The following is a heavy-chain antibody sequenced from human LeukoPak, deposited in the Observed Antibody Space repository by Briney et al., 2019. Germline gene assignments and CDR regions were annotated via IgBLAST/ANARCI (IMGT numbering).Heavy chain of an antibody. Sequence: PGRSLRLSCAASGFTFSSYGMHWVRQAPGKGLEWVAVISYDGSNKYYADSVKGRFTISRDNSKNTLYPQMNSLRAEDTAVYYCAKDQYYYGSGSQIDYWGQGTLVTVSS. D-gene: IGHD3-10*01. CDR3: AKDQYYYGSGSQIDY. CDR2: ISYDGSNK. V-gene: IGHV3-30*18. CDR1: GFTFSSYG. J-gene: IGHJ4*02.